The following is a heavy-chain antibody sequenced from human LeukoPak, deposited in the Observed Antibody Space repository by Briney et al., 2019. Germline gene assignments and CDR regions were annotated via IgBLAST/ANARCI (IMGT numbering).Heavy chain of an antibody. CDR3: ATGGYSYGYVQGGPSPFDY. CDR1: GYTLTELS. Sequence: ASVKVSCKVSGYTLTELSMHWVRQAPGKGLEWMGGFDPEDGETIYAQKSQGRVTMTEDASTDTAYMELSSLRSEDTAVYYCATGGYSYGYVQGGPSPFDYWGQGTLVTVSS. D-gene: IGHD5-18*01. CDR2: FDPEDGET. J-gene: IGHJ4*02. V-gene: IGHV1-24*01.